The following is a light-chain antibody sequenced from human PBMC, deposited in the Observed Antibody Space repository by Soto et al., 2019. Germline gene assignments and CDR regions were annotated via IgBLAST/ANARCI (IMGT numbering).Light chain of an antibody. J-gene: IGKJ5*01. CDR1: QSISSY. V-gene: IGKV1-39*01. CDR3: QQSHSPPIT. Sequence: DIQMTQSPSSLSASVGDRVTITCRASQSISSYLTWYQQKPGKAPKLLICTTSSLQSGVPSRFSGSGSGTYFTLTISSLQPEDFATYYCQQSHSPPITFGQGTRLEIK. CDR2: TTS.